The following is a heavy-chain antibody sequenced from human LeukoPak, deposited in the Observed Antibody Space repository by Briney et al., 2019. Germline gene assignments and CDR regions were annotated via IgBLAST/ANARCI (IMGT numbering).Heavy chain of an antibody. CDR3: ARGYYDSSGYRAHDAFDI. D-gene: IGHD3-22*01. J-gene: IGHJ3*02. Sequence: GASVKVSCKASGYTFTSYYIHWVRQAPGQGLEWMGWINPNSGGTNYAQKFQGRVTMTRDTSISTAYMELSRLRSDDTAVYYCARGYYDSSGYRAHDAFDIWGQGTMVTVSS. V-gene: IGHV1-2*02. CDR1: GYTFTSYY. CDR2: INPNSGGT.